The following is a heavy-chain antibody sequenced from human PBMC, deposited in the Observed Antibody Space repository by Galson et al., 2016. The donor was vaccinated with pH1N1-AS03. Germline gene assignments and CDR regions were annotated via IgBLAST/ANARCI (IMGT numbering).Heavy chain of an antibody. D-gene: IGHD1-14*01. V-gene: IGHV3-49*04. CDR1: GFTFGDYC. J-gene: IGHJ6*03. CDR2: IRSKVYSGTA. CDR3: SGLSGYYYYMDV. Sequence: SLRLSCAASGFTFGDYCRSWVRQAPRKEREGVGFIRSKVYSGTADYAASLKGKLTISRDDPKSIANRELNSLKTEDTAVYYCSGLSGYYYYMDVWGKGITVTVSS.